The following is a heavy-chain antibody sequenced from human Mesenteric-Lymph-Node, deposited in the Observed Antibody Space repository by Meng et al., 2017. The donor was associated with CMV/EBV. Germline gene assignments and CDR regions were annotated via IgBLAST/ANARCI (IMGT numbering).Heavy chain of an antibody. J-gene: IGHJ4*02. CDR1: GDSVSSNSAA. V-gene: IGHV6-1*01. CDR2: IYYRSGWFD. CDR3: AREYGAGWWD. D-gene: IGHD6-19*01. Sequence: SQTLSLTGGISGDSVSSNSAAWSWIRQSPSRGLEWLGRIYYRSGWFDNYAPSVQSRITINPDTSKNQFSLQLDSMTPEDTAIYYCAREYGAGWWDWGQGTLVTVSS.